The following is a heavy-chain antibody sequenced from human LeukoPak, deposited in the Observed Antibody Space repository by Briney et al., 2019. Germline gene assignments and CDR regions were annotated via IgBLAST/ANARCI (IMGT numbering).Heavy chain of an antibody. CDR2: ISSSSSTI. D-gene: IGHD4-17*01. CDR1: GFTFSSYS. Sequence: GGSLRLSCAASGFTFSSYSMNWVRQAPGKGLEWVSYISSSSSTIYYADSVKGRFTISRDNAKNSLYLQMNSLRAEDTAVYYCARAPVHGDSDAFDIWGQGTMVTVSS. J-gene: IGHJ3*02. V-gene: IGHV3-48*01. CDR3: ARAPVHGDSDAFDI.